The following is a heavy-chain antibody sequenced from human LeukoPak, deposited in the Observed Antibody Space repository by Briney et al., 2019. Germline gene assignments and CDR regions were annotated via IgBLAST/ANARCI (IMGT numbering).Heavy chain of an antibody. D-gene: IGHD2-15*01. CDR2: INDGNGNT. CDR1: GYTFTSYA. V-gene: IGHV1-3*01. J-gene: IGHJ4*02. CDR3: ARDPCSGGTCYIHPFDY. Sequence: ASVKVSCKASGYTFTSYALHRVRQAPGQRLEWMGWINDGNGNTKYSQKFQGRVTITRDTSASTAYMELSSLRSEDTAVYYCARDPCSGGTCYIHPFDYWGQGALVTVSS.